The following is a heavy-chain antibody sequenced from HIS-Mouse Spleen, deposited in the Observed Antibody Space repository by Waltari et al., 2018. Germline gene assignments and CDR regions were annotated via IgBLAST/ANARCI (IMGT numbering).Heavy chain of an antibody. CDR2: INIDGSST. J-gene: IGHJ3*02. V-gene: IGHV3-74*01. D-gene: IGHD3-10*01. CDR1: GFTFSSYW. Sequence: EVQLVESGGGLVQPGGSLRLSCAASGFTFSSYWMHWVRQAPGKGLVWVSRINIDGSSTSYADSVKGRFTISRDNAKNTLYLQVNSLRAEDTAVYYCASTRGSGSYAFDIWGQGTMVTVSS. CDR3: ASTRGSGSYAFDI.